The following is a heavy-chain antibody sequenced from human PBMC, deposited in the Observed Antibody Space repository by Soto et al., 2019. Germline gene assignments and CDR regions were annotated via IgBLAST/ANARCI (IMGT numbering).Heavy chain of an antibody. J-gene: IGHJ4*02. Sequence: QVQLTQSGGELKKSGASVKVSCQASDNTFKSFDVVWVRQAPGQGLEWMGWISGDTGKANYAQKFQGRLSMTVDTSTTTAYTALGSLSSGDRAVDYCATPGESSGYGLHCWGQGTLVNVSS. CDR1: DNTFKSFD. CDR2: ISGDTGKA. D-gene: IGHD5-12*01. V-gene: IGHV1-18*01. CDR3: ATPGESSGYGLHC.